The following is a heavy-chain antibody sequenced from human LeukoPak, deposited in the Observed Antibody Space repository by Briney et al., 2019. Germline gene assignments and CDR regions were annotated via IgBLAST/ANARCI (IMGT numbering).Heavy chain of an antibody. Sequence: PGGSLRLSCAASGFTFSSYAMHWVRQAPGKGLEYVSAISRNGGSTYYANSVKGRFTISRDNSKNTLYLQMGSLRAEDMAVYYCARGDSVVVPAAIGGEGAFDIWGQGTMVTVSS. CDR3: ARGDSVVVPAAIGGEGAFDI. V-gene: IGHV3-64*01. J-gene: IGHJ3*02. CDR2: ISRNGGST. CDR1: GFTFSSYA. D-gene: IGHD2-2*01.